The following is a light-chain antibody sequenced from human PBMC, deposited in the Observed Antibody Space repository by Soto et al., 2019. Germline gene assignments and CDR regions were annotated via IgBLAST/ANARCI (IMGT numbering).Light chain of an antibody. CDR3: HYYNICHTLYP. V-gene: IGKV3-15*01. CDR2: GAS. J-gene: IGKJ2*01. Sequence: EIVLTQSPAILSASPGERATLSCRASQTVSDNLAWYQQKPGQPPRLLIYGASTRATDIPVRFSGSVSGTEFTHTISILHGEVYAVYYAHYYNICHTLYPFGQGTEL. CDR1: QTVSDN.